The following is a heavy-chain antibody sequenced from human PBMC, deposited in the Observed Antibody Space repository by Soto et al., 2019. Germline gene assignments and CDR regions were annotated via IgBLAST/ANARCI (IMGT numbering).Heavy chain of an antibody. V-gene: IGHV3-21*06. CDR1: GFTFTRFS. Sequence: LRLSCAASGFTFTRFSMNWVRQAPGKGLEWVSSISSTTNYIYYGDSMKGRFTISRDNAKNSLYLEMNSLRAEDTAVYYCARESEDLTSNFDYWGQGTLVTVSS. J-gene: IGHJ4*02. CDR3: ARESEDLTSNFDY. CDR2: ISSTTNYI.